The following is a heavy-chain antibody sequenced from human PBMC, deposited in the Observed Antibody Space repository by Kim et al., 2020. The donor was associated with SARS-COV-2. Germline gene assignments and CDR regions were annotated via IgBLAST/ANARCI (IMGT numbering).Heavy chain of an antibody. V-gene: IGHV4-34*01. CDR3: ARGYKATVGY. J-gene: IGHJ4*02. Sequence: GSTTDSPSLKSRVTISGDTSKEQFSLQLSSVTAADTAVYYCARGYKATVGYWGQGTLVTVST. D-gene: IGHD4-17*01. CDR2: GST.